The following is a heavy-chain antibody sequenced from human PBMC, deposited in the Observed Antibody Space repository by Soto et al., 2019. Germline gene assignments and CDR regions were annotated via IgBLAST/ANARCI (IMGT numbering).Heavy chain of an antibody. Sequence: ASVKVACKASGYTFTGYYMHWVRQAPGQGLEWMGWINPNSGGTNYAQKFQGWVTMTRDTSISTAYMELSRLRSDDTAVYYCARALRGGTGTDYCYYGMDVWGQGTTVTVSS. D-gene: IGHD1-7*01. CDR3: ARALRGGTGTDYCYYGMDV. CDR1: GYTFTGYY. V-gene: IGHV1-2*04. J-gene: IGHJ6*02. CDR2: INPNSGGT.